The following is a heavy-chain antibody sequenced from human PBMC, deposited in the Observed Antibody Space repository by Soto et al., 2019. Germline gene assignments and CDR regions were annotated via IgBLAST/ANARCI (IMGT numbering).Heavy chain of an antibody. CDR3: AKGGYSYGYHYYYYMDV. J-gene: IGHJ6*03. Sequence: EVQLLESGGGLVQPGGSLRLSCAASGFTFSSYAMSWVRQAPGKGLEWVSAISGSGGSTYYAGSVKGRFTISRDNSKNTLYLQMNSLRAEDTAVYYCAKGGYSYGYHYYYYMDVWGKGTTVTVSS. D-gene: IGHD5-18*01. V-gene: IGHV3-23*01. CDR2: ISGSGGST. CDR1: GFTFSSYA.